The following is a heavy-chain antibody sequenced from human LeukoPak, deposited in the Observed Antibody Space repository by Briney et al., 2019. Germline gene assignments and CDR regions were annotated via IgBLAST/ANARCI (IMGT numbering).Heavy chain of an antibody. CDR3: ATAGYSSGHYYFDY. J-gene: IGHJ4*02. V-gene: IGHV1-18*04. CDR1: GYTFTGYY. CDR2: ISAYNGNT. D-gene: IGHD6-19*01. Sequence: GASVKVSCKASGYTFTGYYMHWVRQAPGQGLEWMGWISAYNGNTNYAQKLQGRVTMTTDTSTSTAYMELRSLRSDDTAVYYCATAGYSSGHYYFDYWGQGTLVTVSS.